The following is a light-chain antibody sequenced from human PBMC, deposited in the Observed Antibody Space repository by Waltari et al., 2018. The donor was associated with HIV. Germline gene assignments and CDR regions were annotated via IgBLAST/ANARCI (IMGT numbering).Light chain of an antibody. CDR3: AAWTDSLSGVV. J-gene: IGLJ2*01. CDR1: SSNIGSYY. Sequence: QSVLTQSPSASGTPGQRVTISCSGSSSNIGSYYVYWYQQLPGTAPKLLIYSNNQRPSGVPDRFSGSKSGTSASLAISGLRSEDEADYYCAAWTDSLSGVVFGGGTKLSVL. CDR2: SNN. V-gene: IGLV1-47*01.